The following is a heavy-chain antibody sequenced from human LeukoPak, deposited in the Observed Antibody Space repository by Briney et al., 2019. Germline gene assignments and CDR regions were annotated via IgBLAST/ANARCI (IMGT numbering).Heavy chain of an antibody. Sequence: GGSLGLSCAASGFTFSSYGMHWVRQAPGKGLEWVAVIWYDGSNKYYADSVKGRFTISRDNSKNTLYLQMNSLRAEDTAVYYCAKDDTAMDSGWFDPWGQGTLVTVSS. J-gene: IGHJ5*02. V-gene: IGHV3-33*06. D-gene: IGHD5-18*01. CDR2: IWYDGSNK. CDR3: AKDDTAMDSGWFDP. CDR1: GFTFSSYG.